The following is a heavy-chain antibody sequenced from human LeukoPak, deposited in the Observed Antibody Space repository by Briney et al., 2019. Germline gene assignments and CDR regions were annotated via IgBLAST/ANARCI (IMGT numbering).Heavy chain of an antibody. Sequence: SETLSLTCTVSGGSISSSNWWSWVRQPPGKGLEWIGEIYHSGSTNYNPSLKNRVTISVDKSKNQFSLKLSSVTAADTAVYYCARLPGKYYYGSGSFTWGQGTLVTVSS. CDR3: ARLPGKYYYGSGSFT. CDR2: IYHSGST. CDR1: GGSISSSNW. D-gene: IGHD3-10*01. V-gene: IGHV4-4*02. J-gene: IGHJ5*02.